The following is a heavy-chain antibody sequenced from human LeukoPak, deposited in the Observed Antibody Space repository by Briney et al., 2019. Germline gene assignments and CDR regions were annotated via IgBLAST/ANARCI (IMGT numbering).Heavy chain of an antibody. Sequence: PSETLSLTCAVYGGSFSDYYWSWIRQPPGKGLEWIGEVNHSGGTNYNPSLKSRLTISVDTSKNQFSLKLSSVTAADTAVYYCARWRYSSGWSPGQLLAFDIWGQGTMVTVSS. V-gene: IGHV4-34*01. J-gene: IGHJ3*02. CDR2: VNHSGGT. D-gene: IGHD6-19*01. CDR1: GGSFSDYY. CDR3: ARWRYSSGWSPGQLLAFDI.